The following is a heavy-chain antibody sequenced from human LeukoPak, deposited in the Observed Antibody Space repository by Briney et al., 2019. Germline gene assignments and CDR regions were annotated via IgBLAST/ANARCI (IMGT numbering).Heavy chain of an antibody. D-gene: IGHD1-14*01. V-gene: IGHV4-59*13. CDR3: ARLRVYPYNWFDP. CDR2: IYYSGST. CDR1: AYSIGSGYY. J-gene: IGHJ5*02. Sequence: SETLSLTCTVSAYSIGSGYYWGWIRQPPGKGLEWIGYIYYSGSTNYNPSLKSRVTISVDTSKNQFSLKLSSVTAADTAVYYCARLRVYPYNWFDPWGQGTLVTVSS.